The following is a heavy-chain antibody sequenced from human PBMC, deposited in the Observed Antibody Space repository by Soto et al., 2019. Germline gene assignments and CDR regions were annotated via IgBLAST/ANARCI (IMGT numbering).Heavy chain of an antibody. CDR1: GFTFSSYA. D-gene: IGHD4-17*01. V-gene: IGHV3-23*01. CDR2: ISGSGGST. J-gene: IGHJ5*02. CDR3: AKDSLPGYGDYPNWWFDP. Sequence: EVQLLESGGGLVQPGGSLRLSCAASGFTFSSYAMSWVRQAPGKGLEWVSAISGSGGSTYYADSVKGRFTISRDNSKNTLYLQMNSLRAEDTAVYYCAKDSLPGYGDYPNWWFDPWGQGTLVTVSS.